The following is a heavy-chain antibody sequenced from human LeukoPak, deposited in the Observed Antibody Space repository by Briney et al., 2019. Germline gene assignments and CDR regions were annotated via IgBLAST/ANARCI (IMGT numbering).Heavy chain of an antibody. CDR1: GYTFTGYG. CDR3: ARGKGGDIVVVPAAIPNWFDP. V-gene: IGHV1-18*01. J-gene: IGHJ5*02. CDR2: ISAYNGNT. Sequence: GASVKVSCKASGYTFTGYGISWVRQAPGQGLEWMGWISAYNGNTNYAQKLQGRVTMTTDTSTSTAYMELRSLRSDDTAVYYCARGKGGDIVVVPAAIPNWFDPWGQGTLVTVSS. D-gene: IGHD2-2*01.